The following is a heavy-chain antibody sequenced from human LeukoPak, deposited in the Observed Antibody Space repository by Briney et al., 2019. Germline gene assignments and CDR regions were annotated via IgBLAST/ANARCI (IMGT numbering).Heavy chain of an antibody. CDR1: GFTFSSYA. J-gene: IGHJ4*02. D-gene: IGHD2-2*01. Sequence: TGGSLRLSCAASGFTFSSYAMSWVRQAPGKGLEWVSAISGSGGSTYYADSVKGRFTISRDNSKNTLYLQMNSLRAEDTAVYYCAKDLILGYCSSTSCPMRPLGFDYWGQGTLVTVSS. CDR2: ISGSGGST. CDR3: AKDLILGYCSSTSCPMRPLGFDY. V-gene: IGHV3-23*01.